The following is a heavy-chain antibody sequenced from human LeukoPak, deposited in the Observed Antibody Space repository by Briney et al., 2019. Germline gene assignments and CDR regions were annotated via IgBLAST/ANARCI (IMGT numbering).Heavy chain of an antibody. CDR2: IYYSGST. CDR3: ATGPEYSSSEGWFDP. J-gene: IGHJ5*02. V-gene: IGHV4-59*11. CDR1: GGSISSHY. Sequence: SETLSLTCAVFGGSISSHYWSWIRQPPGKGLEWIGYIYYSGSTNYNPSLKSRVTISVDTSKNQFSLKLSSVTAADTAVYYCATGPEYSSSEGWFDPWGQGTLVTVSS. D-gene: IGHD6-6*01.